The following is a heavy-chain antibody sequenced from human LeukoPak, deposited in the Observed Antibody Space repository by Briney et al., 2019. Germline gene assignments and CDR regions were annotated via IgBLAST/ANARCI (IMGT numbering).Heavy chain of an antibody. CDR3: ARKTDSGGQGDY. Sequence: GGSLRLSCAASGFIFSDYGITWVRQAPGKGLEWVSGISGNGANTYFADSVKGWSTISRDNSKNTVYLQMDSLRAEDTAVYYCARKTDSGGQGDYWGPGTLVTVSS. D-gene: IGHD3-22*01. J-gene: IGHJ4*02. V-gene: IGHV3-23*01. CDR1: GFIFSDYG. CDR2: ISGNGANT.